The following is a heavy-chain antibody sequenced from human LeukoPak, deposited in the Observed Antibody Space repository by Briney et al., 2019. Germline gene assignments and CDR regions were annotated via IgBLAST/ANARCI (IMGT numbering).Heavy chain of an antibody. V-gene: IGHV3-43D*04. CDR1: GFTFDDYA. J-gene: IGHJ6*04. D-gene: IGHD2-2*01. CDR3: AKASMGYCSSTSCYEAYYGMDV. Sequence: GGSPRLSCAASGFTFDDYAMHWVRQAPGKGLEWVSLISWDGGSTYYADSVKGRFTISRDNSKNSLYLQMNSLRAEDTALYYCAKASMGYCSSTSCYEAYYGMDVWGKGTTVTVSS. CDR2: ISWDGGST.